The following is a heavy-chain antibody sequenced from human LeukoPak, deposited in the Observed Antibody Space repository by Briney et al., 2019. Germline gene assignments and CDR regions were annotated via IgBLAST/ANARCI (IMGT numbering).Heavy chain of an antibody. CDR2: INHSGST. CDR3: ARGPPMTYYFDY. D-gene: IGHD3-22*01. V-gene: IGHV4-34*01. CDR1: GGSFSGYC. Sequence: PSETLSLTCAVYGGSFSGYCWSWIRQPPGKGLEWIGEINHSGSTNYNPSLKSRVTISVDTSKNQFSLKLSSVTAADTAVYYCARGPPMTYYFDYWGQGTLVTVSS. J-gene: IGHJ4*02.